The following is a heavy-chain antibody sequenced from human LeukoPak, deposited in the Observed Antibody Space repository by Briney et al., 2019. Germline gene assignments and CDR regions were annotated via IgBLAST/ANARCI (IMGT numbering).Heavy chain of an antibody. V-gene: IGHV1-2*02. CDR2: INPNSGGT. D-gene: IGHD7-27*01. Sequence: ASVKVSCKASGYTFTGYYMHWVRQAPGQGLEWMGWINPNSGGTNYAQRFQGRVTMTRDTSISTAYMELSRLRSDDTAVYYCAAAWGNDWYFDLWGRGTLVTVSS. CDR3: AAAWGNDWYFDL. J-gene: IGHJ2*01. CDR1: GYTFTGYY.